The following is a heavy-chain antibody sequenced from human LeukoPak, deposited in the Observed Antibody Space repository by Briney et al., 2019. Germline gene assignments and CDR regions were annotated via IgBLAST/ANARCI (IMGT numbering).Heavy chain of an antibody. D-gene: IGHD5-18*01. Sequence: GGSLRLSCAASGFTFSSYAMHWVRQAPGKGLEWVAVISYDGSNKYYADSVKGRFTISRDNSKNTLYLQMNSLRAEDTAVYYRAGVDTAMTGNFDYWGQGTLVTVSS. CDR3: AGVDTAMTGNFDY. CDR1: GFTFSSYA. V-gene: IGHV3-30*04. CDR2: ISYDGSNK. J-gene: IGHJ4*02.